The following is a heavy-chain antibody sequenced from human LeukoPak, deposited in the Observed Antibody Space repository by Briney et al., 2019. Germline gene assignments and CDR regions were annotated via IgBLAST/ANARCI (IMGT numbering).Heavy chain of an antibody. CDR1: GGTFSSYA. V-gene: IGHV1-69*05. CDR2: IIPIFGTA. Sequence: SVKVSCKASGGTFSSYAISWLRQAPGQGLEWMGGIIPIFGTANYAQKFQGRVTITTDESTSTAYMELSSLRSEDTAVYYCARSPAYSSSSGYYYYYYMDVWGKGTTVTVSS. CDR3: ARSPAYSSSSGYYYYYYMDV. D-gene: IGHD6-6*01. J-gene: IGHJ6*03.